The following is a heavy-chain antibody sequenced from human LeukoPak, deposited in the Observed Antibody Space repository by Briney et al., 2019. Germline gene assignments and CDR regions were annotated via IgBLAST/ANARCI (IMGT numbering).Heavy chain of an antibody. Sequence: GGSLRLSCAASGFTFSSCWMSWVRQAPGKGLEWVANIKQDGSEKYYVDSVKGRFTISRDNAKNSLYLQMNSLRAEDTAVYYCARVVPAAIGGRFDYWGQGTLVTVSS. J-gene: IGHJ4*02. CDR2: IKQDGSEK. D-gene: IGHD2-2*01. CDR3: ARVVPAAIGGRFDY. V-gene: IGHV3-7*01. CDR1: GFTFSSCW.